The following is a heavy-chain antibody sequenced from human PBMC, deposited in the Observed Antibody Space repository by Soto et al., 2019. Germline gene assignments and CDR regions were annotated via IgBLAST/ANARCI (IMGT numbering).Heavy chain of an antibody. J-gene: IGHJ4*02. D-gene: IGHD6-13*01. CDR2: ILPIFGTA. CDR3: ARVREGAPGKSKREYYFYY. CDR1: GGTLSCYA. V-gene: IGHV1-69*06. Sequence: QVQLVQSGAEVKKPGCSVKVSCKASGGTLSCYAISWVRQARGQGLEWMGGILPIFGTANYEKKLQGRVTITADKSTSTAYMQLSSLRSEDTAVYECARVREGAPGKSKREYYFYYWGQGTLLT.